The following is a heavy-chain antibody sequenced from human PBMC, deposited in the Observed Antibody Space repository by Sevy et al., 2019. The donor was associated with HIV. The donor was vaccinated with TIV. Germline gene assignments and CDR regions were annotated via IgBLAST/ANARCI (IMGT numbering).Heavy chain of an antibody. CDR1: GYSFTSYW. V-gene: IGHV5-51*01. D-gene: IGHD3-16*02. J-gene: IGHJ4*02. Sequence: GESLKISCKGSGYSFTSYWIGWVRQMPGKGLEWMGIIYPGDSDTRYSPSFQGQVTISDYKSISTAYLQCSSLKASDTAMYYCASHLSGPNPYLDYWGQGTLVTVSS. CDR3: ASHLSGPNPYLDY. CDR2: IYPGDSDT.